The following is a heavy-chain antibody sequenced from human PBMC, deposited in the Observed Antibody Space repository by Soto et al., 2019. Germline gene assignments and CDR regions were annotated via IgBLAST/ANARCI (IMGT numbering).Heavy chain of an antibody. Sequence: EVQLVESGGGLVKPAGSLRLSCAASGFTFGGYTMNWVRQAPGKGLEWVSSISGSSGFIYYTESVKGRFTISRDNAREALYLQMNSLRAEDTAVYCCARHVKPGVGEWYFDFWCQGALVTVSS. J-gene: IGHJ4*02. CDR3: ARHVKPGVGEWYFDF. CDR1: GFTFGGYT. V-gene: IGHV3-21*01. D-gene: IGHD3-10*01. CDR2: ISGSSGFI.